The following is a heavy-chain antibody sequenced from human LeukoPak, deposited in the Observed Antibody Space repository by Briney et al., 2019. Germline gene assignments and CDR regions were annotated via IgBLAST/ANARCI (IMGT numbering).Heavy chain of an antibody. Sequence: ASVKVSCKASGYTLTSYCISWVRQAPGQGLEWMGWISAYNGNTNYAQKLQGRVTMTTDTSTSTAYMELRSLRSDDTAVYYCARDGVATINYYYYYGMDVWGQGTTVTVSS. CDR3: ARDGVATINYYYYYGMDV. CDR1: GYTLTSYC. V-gene: IGHV1-18*01. CDR2: ISAYNGNT. J-gene: IGHJ6*02. D-gene: IGHD5-12*01.